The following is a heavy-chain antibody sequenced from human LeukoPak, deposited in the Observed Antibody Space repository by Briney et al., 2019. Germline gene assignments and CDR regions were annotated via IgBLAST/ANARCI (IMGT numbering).Heavy chain of an antibody. D-gene: IGHD6-19*01. CDR1: GFTVSSNY. CDR2: IYSGGST. V-gene: IGHV3-53*01. CDR3: ATGVNSSGWPSFDY. J-gene: IGHJ4*02. Sequence: GGSLRLSCAASGFTVSSNYMSWVRQAPGKGLEWVPVIYSGGSTNYVDSVKGRFTISRDNSKNTLYLQMNSLRAEDTAVYYCATGVNSSGWPSFDYWGQGTLVTVSS.